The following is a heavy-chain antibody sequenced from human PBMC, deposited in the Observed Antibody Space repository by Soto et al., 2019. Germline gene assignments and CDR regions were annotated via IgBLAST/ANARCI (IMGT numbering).Heavy chain of an antibody. CDR1: GFSLTTRGVG. D-gene: IGHD3-16*01. V-gene: IGHV2-5*02. J-gene: IGHJ5*02. CDR2: IYWDDDK. CDR3: AHIPNYYQYDWFDP. Sequence: QITLKESGPTLVKPTQTLTLTCTFSGFSLTTRGVGVGWIRQPPGKALECLALIYWDDDKRYSPSLQSRLSIPKATSKNQVVLTMTNVDPVDTATYYCAHIPNYYQYDWFDPWGQGTLVSVSS.